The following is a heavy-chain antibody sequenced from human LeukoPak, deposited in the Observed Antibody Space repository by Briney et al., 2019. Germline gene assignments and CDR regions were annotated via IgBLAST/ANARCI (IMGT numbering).Heavy chain of an antibody. Sequence: TSETLSLTCAVYGGSFSGYYWSWIRQPPGKGLEWIGEINHSGSTNYNPSLKSRVTVSVDTSKNQFSLKLSSVTAADTAVYYCARLGTFDCSSTSCYPRFDYWGQGTLVTVSS. D-gene: IGHD2-2*01. V-gene: IGHV4-34*01. CDR3: ARLGTFDCSSTSCYPRFDY. J-gene: IGHJ4*02. CDR1: GGSFSGYY. CDR2: INHSGST.